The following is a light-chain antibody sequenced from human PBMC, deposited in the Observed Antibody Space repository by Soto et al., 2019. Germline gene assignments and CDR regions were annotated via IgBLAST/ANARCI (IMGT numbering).Light chain of an antibody. CDR1: QSLVFSDGKAY. CDR2: EVS. V-gene: IGKV2D-29*01. CDR3: IECVHPLGT. J-gene: IGKJ2*01. Sequence: DVVMTQAPLSLSVSPGQPASISFKSSQSLVFSDGKAYLYWYLQKQGKPTQLLIYEVSNRFSGVQHRLHGSGSGKDLRLKVSGVGDEDVGVYYCIECVHPLGTVAQGP.